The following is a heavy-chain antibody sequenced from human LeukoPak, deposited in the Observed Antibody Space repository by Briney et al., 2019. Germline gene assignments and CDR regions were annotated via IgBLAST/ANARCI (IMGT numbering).Heavy chain of an antibody. J-gene: IGHJ3*02. Sequence: SETLSLTCAVYGGSFSGYYWSWIRQPPGKGLEWIGEINHSGSTNYNPSLKSRVTISVDTSKNQFSLKLSSVTAADTAVYYCARDPQVPAAQGDASDIWGQGTMVTVSS. CDR2: INHSGST. D-gene: IGHD2-2*01. CDR3: ARDPQVPAAQGDASDI. V-gene: IGHV4-34*01. CDR1: GGSFSGYY.